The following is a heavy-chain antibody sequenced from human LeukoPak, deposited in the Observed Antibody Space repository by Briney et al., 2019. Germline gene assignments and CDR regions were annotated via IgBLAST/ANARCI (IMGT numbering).Heavy chain of an antibody. Sequence: GGSLRLSCAASGFTFSSYAMSWFRQAPGKGLEWVSAIGASDGTTYSADSVKGRFTISRDSSKNTLYLQMNSLRAEDTAEYYCAKTSGYDFFYFDCWGQGTLVTVSS. CDR3: AKTSGYDFFYFDC. CDR2: IGASDGTT. D-gene: IGHD5-12*01. J-gene: IGHJ4*02. CDR1: GFTFSSYA. V-gene: IGHV3-23*01.